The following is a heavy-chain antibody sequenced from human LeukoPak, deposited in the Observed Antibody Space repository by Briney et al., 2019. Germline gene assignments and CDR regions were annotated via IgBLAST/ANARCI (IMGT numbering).Heavy chain of an antibody. J-gene: IGHJ3*02. D-gene: IGHD2-15*01. CDR2: IKSKTDGRTT. Sequence: GGSLRLSCAASGFTFGNAWMSWVRQAPGNELEWLGRIKSKTDGRTTDYAAPVKGRFTISRDDSKNTLYLQMNSLKTEDTAVYYCVGYCSGGNCPNAFDIWGQGTMVTVSS. CDR1: GFTFGNAW. CDR3: VGYCSGGNCPNAFDI. V-gene: IGHV3-15*01.